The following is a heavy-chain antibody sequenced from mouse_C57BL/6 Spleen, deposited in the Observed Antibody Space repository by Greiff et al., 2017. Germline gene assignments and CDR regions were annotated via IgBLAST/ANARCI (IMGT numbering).Heavy chain of an antibody. CDR3: AKGGEYRWFAY. J-gene: IGHJ3*01. Sequence: EVKVVESGGGLVKPGGSLKLSCAASGFTFSSYAMSWVRQTPEKRLEWVATISDGGSYTYYPDNVKGRFTISRDNAKNNLYLQMSHLKSEDTAMYYCAKGGEYRWFAYWGQGTLVTVSA. CDR2: ISDGGSYT. CDR1: GFTFSSYA. V-gene: IGHV5-4*03. D-gene: IGHD2-10*02.